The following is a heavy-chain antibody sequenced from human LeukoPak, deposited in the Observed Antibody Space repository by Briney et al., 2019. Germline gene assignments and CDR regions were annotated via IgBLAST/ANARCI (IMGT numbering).Heavy chain of an antibody. D-gene: IGHD5-24*01. CDR1: GFTFSSYA. V-gene: IGHV3-30-3*01. CDR3: ARGDRVEMATITFDY. CDR2: ISYDGSNK. J-gene: IGHJ4*02. Sequence: PGRSLRLSCAASGFTFSSYAMHWVRQAPGKGLEWVAVISYDGSNKYYADSLKGRFTISRDNSKNTLYLQMNSLRAEDTAVYYCARGDRVEMATITFDYWGQGTLVTVSS.